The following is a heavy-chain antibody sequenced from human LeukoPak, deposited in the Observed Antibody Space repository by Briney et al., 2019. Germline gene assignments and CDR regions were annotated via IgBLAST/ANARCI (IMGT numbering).Heavy chain of an antibody. CDR1: GGSISSYY. V-gene: IGHV4-30-4*01. CDR3: AREVSAFDI. CDR2: IYYSGST. Sequence: PSETLSLTCTVSGGSISSYYWSWIRQPPGKGLEWIGYIYYSGSTYYNPSLKSRVTISVDTSKNQFSLKLSSVTAADTAVYYCAREVSAFDIWGQGTMVTVSS. J-gene: IGHJ3*02.